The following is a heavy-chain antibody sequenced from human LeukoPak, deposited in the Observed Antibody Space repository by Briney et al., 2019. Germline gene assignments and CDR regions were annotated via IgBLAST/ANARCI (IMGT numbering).Heavy chain of an antibody. CDR1: GFTFSSYW. D-gene: IGHD1-26*01. V-gene: IGHV3-74*01. CDR3: AVKWTYDGFDI. J-gene: IGHJ3*02. Sequence: GGSLRLSCAAAGFTFSSYWMHWVREAPGKGLVWVSRINSDGSTTTYADSMKGRFTISRDNAKNTLYLQMNSLRAEDTAVYYCAVKWTYDGFDIWGQGTMVTVSS. CDR2: INSDGSTT.